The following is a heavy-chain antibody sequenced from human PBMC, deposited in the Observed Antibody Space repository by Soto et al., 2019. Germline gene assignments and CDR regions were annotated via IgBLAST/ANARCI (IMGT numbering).Heavy chain of an antibody. CDR3: ARADRYYGVDF. CDR2: IWYDGRGK. CDR1: GFTFSNYG. V-gene: IGHV3-33*01. J-gene: IGHJ6*02. Sequence: QVQLVESGGGVVQPGRSLRLSCAASGFTFSNYGLHWVRQAPGKGLEWVADIWYDGRGKNYVDSVTGRFTISRDNSKNALCLQMNSLGAENSAVYYCARADRYYGVDFWGQGTTVSVPS.